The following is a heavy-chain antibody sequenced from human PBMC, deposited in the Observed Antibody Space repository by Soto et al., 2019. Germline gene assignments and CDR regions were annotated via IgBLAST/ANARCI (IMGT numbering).Heavy chain of an antibody. CDR1: GGSIRSGDNY. CDR3: AREAGNYYYSSAMDG. Sequence: SETLSLTCTVSGGSIRSGDNYWSWIRQPPWKGLEWIGYMYYSGSTYYNPSLRNRVTISVDTSKNQFSLKLTSVTAADTAVYYCAREAGNYYYSSAMDGWGXGTTVNVSS. J-gene: IGHJ6*02. V-gene: IGHV4-30-4*01. D-gene: IGHD6-19*01. CDR2: MYYSGST.